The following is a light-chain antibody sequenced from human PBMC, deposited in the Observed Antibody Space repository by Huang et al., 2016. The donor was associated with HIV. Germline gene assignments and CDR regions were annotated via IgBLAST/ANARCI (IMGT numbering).Light chain of an antibody. CDR3: QQYNNWPLS. Sequence: EIVLTQSPATLSVSPGDRATLSCRASQSVSSNLAWHQQKPGQAPRLLIYGASTRATAIPARFSGSGSGTEFTRTISSLQSEDIAVYYCQQYNNWPLSVGGGTKVEIK. V-gene: IGKV3-15*01. J-gene: IGKJ4*01. CDR1: QSVSSN. CDR2: GAS.